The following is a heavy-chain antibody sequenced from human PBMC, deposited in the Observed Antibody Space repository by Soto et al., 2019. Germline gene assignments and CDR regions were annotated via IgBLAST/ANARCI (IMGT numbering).Heavy chain of an antibody. D-gene: IGHD2-21*01. Sequence: QVQLQESGPGLVKPSETLSLTCTVSGGSVSSGSYYWSWIRQPPGKGLEWIGYIYYSGSTNYNPSLKSRVTISVDTSKNQFSLKLSSVTAADTAVYYCARGCGGDCYYYGMDVWGQGTTVTVSS. CDR3: ARGCGGDCYYYGMDV. CDR2: IYYSGST. J-gene: IGHJ6*02. V-gene: IGHV4-61*01. CDR1: GGSVSSGSYY.